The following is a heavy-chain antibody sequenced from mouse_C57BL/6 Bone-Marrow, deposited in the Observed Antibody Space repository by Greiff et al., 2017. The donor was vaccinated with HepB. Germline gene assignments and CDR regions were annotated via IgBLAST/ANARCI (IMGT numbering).Heavy chain of an antibody. Sequence: DVKLVESGGDLVKPGGSLKLSCAASGFTFSSYGMSWVRQTPDKRLEWVATISSGGSYTYYPDSVKGRFTISRDNAKNTLYLQMSRLKSEDTAMYYCARHGANWDWYFDVWGTGTTVTVSS. CDR3: ARHGANWDWYFDV. J-gene: IGHJ1*03. V-gene: IGHV5-6*02. CDR2: ISSGGSYT. CDR1: GFTFSSYG. D-gene: IGHD4-1*01.